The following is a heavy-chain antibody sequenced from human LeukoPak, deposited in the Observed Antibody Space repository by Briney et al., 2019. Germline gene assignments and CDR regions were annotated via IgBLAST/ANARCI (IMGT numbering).Heavy chain of an antibody. CDR3: AKSPYIGSHIYLDY. Sequence: PGGSLILSCAASGFIFSSFSMNWVRQAPGKGLEWVSSISGSSIYIYYADSVRGRFTVSRDNSKNTLYLQMNSLRAEDTAVYYCAKSPYIGSHIYLDYWGQGTLVTVSS. CDR1: GFIFSSFS. V-gene: IGHV3-21*04. D-gene: IGHD3-16*01. CDR2: ISGSSIYI. J-gene: IGHJ4*02.